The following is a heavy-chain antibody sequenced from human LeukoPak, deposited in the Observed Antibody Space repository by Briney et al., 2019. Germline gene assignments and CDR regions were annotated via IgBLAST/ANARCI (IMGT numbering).Heavy chain of an antibody. CDR1: GYTFTSYY. Sequence: ASVKVSCKASGYTFTSYYMHWVRQAPGQGLEWMGIINPSGGSTSYAQKFQGRVTMTRNTSISTAYMELSSLRSEDTAVYYCARGRYSSGWMISPYYFDYWGQGTLVTVSS. J-gene: IGHJ4*02. V-gene: IGHV1-46*01. CDR2: INPSGGST. D-gene: IGHD6-19*01. CDR3: ARGRYSSGWMISPYYFDY.